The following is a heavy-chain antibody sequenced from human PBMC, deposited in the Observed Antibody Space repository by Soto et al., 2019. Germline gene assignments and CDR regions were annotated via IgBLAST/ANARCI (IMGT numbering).Heavy chain of an antibody. V-gene: IGHV1-18*04. CDR2: ISTYNGNT. Sequence: ASVKVSCKASGYTFTSHYITWVRQAPGQGLEWMGWISTYNGNTNSAQKLQGRVTMTTDTSTNTAYMELRSLRSDDTAVYYCARDTFPYYFDSSDYYPFDYWGQGTLVTVSS. CDR3: ARDTFPYYFDSSDYYPFDY. CDR1: GYTFTSHY. D-gene: IGHD3-22*01. J-gene: IGHJ4*02.